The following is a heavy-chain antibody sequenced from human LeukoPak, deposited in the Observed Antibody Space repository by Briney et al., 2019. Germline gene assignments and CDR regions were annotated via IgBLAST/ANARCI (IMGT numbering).Heavy chain of an antibody. CDR3: ARVTKGNPNNGMDF. Sequence: ASVKVSCKASGNTFTSSYIHWMRQAPGQGLEWMGIIIPSSDGTSYAQGFQGRITMTRDTSTSTVYMELSSLRSEDTAVYYCARVTKGNPNNGMDFWGQGTTVTVSS. D-gene: IGHD1-14*01. CDR2: IIPSSDGT. V-gene: IGHV1-46*01. J-gene: IGHJ6*02. CDR1: GNTFTSSY.